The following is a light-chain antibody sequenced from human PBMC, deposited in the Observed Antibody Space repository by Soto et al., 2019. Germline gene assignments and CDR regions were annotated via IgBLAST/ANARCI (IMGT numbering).Light chain of an antibody. J-gene: IGKJ4*01. CDR2: GAS. V-gene: IGKV3-20*01. CDR1: QSVSSSY. CDR3: QQYGSFSLT. Sequence: EILLTQSPGTLSLSPGERATLSCMASQSVSSSYLAWYQQKPGQAPRLLIYGASSRATGIPDRFSGSGSGTDFTLTISRLEPEDFAVYYCQQYGSFSLTFGGGTKVDIK.